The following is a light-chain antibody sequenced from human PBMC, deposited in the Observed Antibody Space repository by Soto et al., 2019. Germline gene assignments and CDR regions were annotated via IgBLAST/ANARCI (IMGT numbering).Light chain of an antibody. Sequence: LTQPASVSGSPGQSITISCTGTSSDVGGYNYVSWYQQHPGKAPKLMIYEVTNRPSGVSNRFSGSKSGNTASLTISGLQAEDEADYYCSSYTSTNTWVFGGGTKVTVL. CDR2: EVT. CDR1: SSDVGGYNY. J-gene: IGLJ3*02. V-gene: IGLV2-14*01. CDR3: SSYTSTNTWV.